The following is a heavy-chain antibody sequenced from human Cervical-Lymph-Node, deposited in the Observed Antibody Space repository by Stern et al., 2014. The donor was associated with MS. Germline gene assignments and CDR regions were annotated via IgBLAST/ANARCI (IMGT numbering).Heavy chain of an antibody. CDR2: ISSDGSNT. CDR3: ASGDNYDALGV. D-gene: IGHD5-24*01. Sequence: EVQLVESGGGLVQPGGSLSPSWAAFGFTLVSSWLHWFGKVPEKGLGGVSRISSDGSNTLDADSVRGRFTISRDNAKNTLYLQMNSLRAEDAAVYYCASGDNYDALGVWGQGTMVTVSS. V-gene: IGHV3-74*03. J-gene: IGHJ3*01. CDR1: GFTLVSSW.